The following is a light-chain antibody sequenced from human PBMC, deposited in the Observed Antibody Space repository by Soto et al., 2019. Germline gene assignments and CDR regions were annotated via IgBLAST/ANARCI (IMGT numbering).Light chain of an antibody. CDR2: SHN. CDR1: SSNIGSNT. V-gene: IGLV1-44*01. Sequence: QSVLTQPPSASGTPGQTVTISCSGSSSNIGSNTVNWYQQLPGTAAKLLIYSHNQRPSGVPDRFSGSKSGTSASLAISGLQSEDEADYYCAACDDSLNGYVFGTGTKVTVL. J-gene: IGLJ1*01. CDR3: AACDDSLNGYV.